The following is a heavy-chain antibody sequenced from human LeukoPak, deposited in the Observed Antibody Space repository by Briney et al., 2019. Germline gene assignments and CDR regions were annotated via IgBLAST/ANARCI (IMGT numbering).Heavy chain of an antibody. D-gene: IGHD1-26*01. J-gene: IGHJ2*01. CDR3: ARPRYSGSYYVYFDL. CDR2: IYYSGST. CDR1: GGSISSYY. V-gene: IGHV4-59*01. Sequence: SETLSLTCTVSGGSISSYYWSWIRQPPGKGLEWIGYIYYSGSTNYNPSLKSRVTISVDTSKNQFSLKLSSVAAADTAVYYCARPRYSGSYYVYFDLWGRGTLVTVSS.